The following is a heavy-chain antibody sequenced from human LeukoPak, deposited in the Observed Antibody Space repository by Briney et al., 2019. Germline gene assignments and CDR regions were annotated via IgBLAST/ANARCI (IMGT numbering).Heavy chain of an antibody. J-gene: IGHJ4*02. CDR2: IIPILGIA. D-gene: IGHD2-15*01. CDR3: ARARFEGSCSGGSCYSGPDY. V-gene: IGHV1-69*02. Sequence: GASVKVSCKASGGTFSSCTISWVRQAPGQGLEWMGRIIPILGIANYAQKFQGRVTITADKSTSTAYMELSSLRSEDTAVYYCARARFEGSCSGGSCYSGPDYWGQGTLVTVSS. CDR1: GGTFSSCT.